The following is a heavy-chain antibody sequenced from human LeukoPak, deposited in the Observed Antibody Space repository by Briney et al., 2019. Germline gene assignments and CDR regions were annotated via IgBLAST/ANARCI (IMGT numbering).Heavy chain of an antibody. CDR1: GYTFTGYY. CDR2: INPSGGST. CDR3: ARDGIYGSGSYYEISWFDP. Sequence: GASVKVSCKASGYTFTGYYMHWVRQAPGQGLEWMGIINPSGGSTTYAQKFQGRVTMTSDTSISTAYMELSRLRSDDTAVYYCARDGIYGSGSYYEISWFDPWGQGTLVTVSS. J-gene: IGHJ5*02. D-gene: IGHD3-10*01. V-gene: IGHV1-46*01.